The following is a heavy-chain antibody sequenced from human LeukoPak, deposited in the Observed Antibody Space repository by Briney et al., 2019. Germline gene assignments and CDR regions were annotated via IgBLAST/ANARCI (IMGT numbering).Heavy chain of an antibody. V-gene: IGHV4-39*01. D-gene: IGHD2-15*01. J-gene: IGHJ4*02. CDR2: IYYSGST. CDR1: GGSISSSSYY. Sequence: SETLSLTCTVSGGSISSSSYYWGWIRQSPGKGLEWIGSIYYSGSTYYNPSLKSRVTISVDTSKNQFSLKLSSVTDADTGVYYCASYCSGGSCYDLTFDYWGQGTLVTVSS. CDR3: ASYCSGGSCYDLTFDY.